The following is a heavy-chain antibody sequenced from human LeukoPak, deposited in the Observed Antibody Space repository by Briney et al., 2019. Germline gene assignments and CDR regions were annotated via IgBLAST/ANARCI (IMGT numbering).Heavy chain of an antibody. Sequence: SETLSLTRTVSGGSISTYYWNWIRQPPGKGLEWIGYIYYSGATNYNPSLKSRVTISVDTSKNQFSLRLQSVTAADTAVYYCASLRYGSGSQGALDYGSDYWGQGTLVTVSS. CDR2: IYYSGAT. CDR3: ASLRYGSGSQGALDYGSDY. J-gene: IGHJ4*02. D-gene: IGHD3-10*01. V-gene: IGHV4-59*01. CDR1: GGSISTYY.